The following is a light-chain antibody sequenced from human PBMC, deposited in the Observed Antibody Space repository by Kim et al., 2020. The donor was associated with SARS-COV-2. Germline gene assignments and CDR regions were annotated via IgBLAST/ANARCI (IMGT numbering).Light chain of an antibody. J-gene: IGKJ5*01. CDR2: EAS. CDR1: QSISSW. V-gene: IGKV1-5*01. Sequence: ASVGDRVTITGRASQSISSWLSWYQKKPGKAPKFLIYEASSLESRVPSRFSGSGFGTEFTLTISSLQPDDFATYYCQQYNSYPITFGQGTRLEIK. CDR3: QQYNSYPIT.